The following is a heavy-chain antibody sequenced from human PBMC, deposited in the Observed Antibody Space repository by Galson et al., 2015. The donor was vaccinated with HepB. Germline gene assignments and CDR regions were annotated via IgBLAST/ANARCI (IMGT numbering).Heavy chain of an antibody. CDR2: TYYRSKWYN. CDR3: ARGRYYDSSGNFDY. Sequence: CAISGDSVSSNSAAWNWIRQSPSRGLEWLGRTYYRSKWYNDYAVSVKSRITINPDTSKNQFSLQLNSVTPEDTAVYYCARGRYYDSSGNFDYWGQGTLVTVSS. J-gene: IGHJ4*02. V-gene: IGHV6-1*01. D-gene: IGHD3-22*01. CDR1: GDSVSSNSAA.